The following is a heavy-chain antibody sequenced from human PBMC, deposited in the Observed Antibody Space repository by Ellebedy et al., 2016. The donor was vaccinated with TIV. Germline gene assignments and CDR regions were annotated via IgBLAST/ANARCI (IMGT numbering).Heavy chain of an antibody. D-gene: IGHD1-26*01. J-gene: IGHJ4*02. Sequence: GGSLRLSXAASGFTVSSNYMSWVRQAPGKGLEWVSVIYSCGSTYYADSVKGRFTISRDNSKNTLYLQMNSLRAEDTAVYYCAREASWSRIEAFDYWGQGTLVTVSS. CDR1: GFTVSSNY. V-gene: IGHV3-66*03. CDR2: IYSCGST. CDR3: AREASWSRIEAFDY.